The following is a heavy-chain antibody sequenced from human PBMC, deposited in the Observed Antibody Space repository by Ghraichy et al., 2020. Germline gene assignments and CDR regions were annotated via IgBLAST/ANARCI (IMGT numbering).Heavy chain of an antibody. Sequence: ASVKVSCKASGYTFKSYNMHWVRQAPGQRLEWMGWINAGNGNTKYSQKLQGRVTITRDTSATTVYMELSRLRSEDTAVYYCARDLPPPGWYTMGPGDYWGQGTLVTVSS. J-gene: IGHJ4*02. CDR3: ARDLPPPGWYTMGPGDY. D-gene: IGHD6-19*01. V-gene: IGHV1-3*01. CDR1: GYTFKSYN. CDR2: INAGNGNT.